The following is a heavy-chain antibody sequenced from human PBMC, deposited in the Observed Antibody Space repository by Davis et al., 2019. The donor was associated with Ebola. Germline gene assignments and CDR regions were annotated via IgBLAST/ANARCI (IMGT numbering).Heavy chain of an antibody. V-gene: IGHV7-4-1*02. Sequence: ASVKVSCKASGYAFRNYAINWVRQAPGQGLEWMGWINTDTGKPTYAQGFTGRFVFSLDTSESTTNLQVSTLKAEDTAVYYGARSKAVYDAFDVWGQGTTVTVSS. CDR3: ARSKAVYDAFDV. D-gene: IGHD2-8*01. CDR2: INTDTGKP. CDR1: GYAFRNYA. J-gene: IGHJ3*01.